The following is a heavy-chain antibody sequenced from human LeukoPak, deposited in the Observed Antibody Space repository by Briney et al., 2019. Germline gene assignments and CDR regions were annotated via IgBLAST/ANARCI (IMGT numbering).Heavy chain of an antibody. J-gene: IGHJ6*03. Sequence: GGSLRLSCAASGFTFSDYYMSCIRQPPGKGLEWVSYISSSGSTIYYADSVKGRFTISRDNAKNSLYLQMNSLRAEDTAVYYCARDLTTLYYYYYYYMDVWGKGTTVTVSS. D-gene: IGHD1-1*01. CDR2: ISSSGSTI. CDR3: ARDLTTLYYYYYYYMDV. CDR1: GFTFSDYY. V-gene: IGHV3-11*04.